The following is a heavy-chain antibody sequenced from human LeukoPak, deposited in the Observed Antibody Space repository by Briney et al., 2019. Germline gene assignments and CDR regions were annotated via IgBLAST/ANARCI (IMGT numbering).Heavy chain of an antibody. CDR2: ISGDGSGT. Sequence: GGSLRLSCAASGFTFSSYWMHWVRQTPGKGLVWVSRISGDGSGTTYAESVKGRFTISRDNAKNTLYLQMNTLRAEDTAVYYCARELPFDYWGQGTLVTVSS. CDR3: ARELPFDY. J-gene: IGHJ4*02. CDR1: GFTFSSYW. V-gene: IGHV3-74*01.